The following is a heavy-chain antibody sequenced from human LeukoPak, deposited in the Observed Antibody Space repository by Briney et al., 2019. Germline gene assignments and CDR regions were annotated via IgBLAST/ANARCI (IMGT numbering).Heavy chain of an antibody. CDR1: GFTFSAYW. D-gene: IGHD4-17*01. CDR2: INGDGSTT. J-gene: IGHJ4*02. V-gene: IGHV3-74*01. CDR3: AKSLYGDYY. Sequence: GGSLRLSCAASGFTFSAYWMHWVRQAPGKGLVWVSRINGDGSTTNYADSVKGRFTISRDNAKNTLYLQMNSLRAEDTAVYYCAKSLYGDYYWGQGTLVTVSS.